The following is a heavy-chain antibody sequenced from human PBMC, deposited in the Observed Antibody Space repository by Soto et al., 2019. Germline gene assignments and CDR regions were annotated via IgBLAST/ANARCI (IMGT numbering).Heavy chain of an antibody. V-gene: IGHV1-8*01. CDR3: ARGRMHGSYYDFWSGYLSPFDY. Sequence: SVKLSSKACGDSFTSYDINWVRQATKQGLEWMGWMNPNSGNTGYAQKFQGRVTMTRNTSISTAYMELSSLRSEDTAVYYCARGRMHGSYYDFWSGYLSPFDYWGQGTLVTVSS. D-gene: IGHD3-3*01. J-gene: IGHJ4*02. CDR2: MNPNSGNT. CDR1: GDSFTSYD.